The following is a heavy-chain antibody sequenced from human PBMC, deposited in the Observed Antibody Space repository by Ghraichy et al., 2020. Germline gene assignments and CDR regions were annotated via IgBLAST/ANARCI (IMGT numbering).Heavy chain of an antibody. D-gene: IGHD4-17*01. CDR1: GFTFDDYA. V-gene: IGHV3-9*03. CDR3: AKGGHYGDYPDY. Sequence: GGSLRLSCAASGFTFDDYAMHWVRQAPGKGLEWVSGISWNSGSIGYADSVKGRFTISRDNAKNSLYLQMNSLRAEDMALYYCAKGGHYGDYPDYWGQGTLVTVSS. J-gene: IGHJ4*02. CDR2: ISWNSGSI.